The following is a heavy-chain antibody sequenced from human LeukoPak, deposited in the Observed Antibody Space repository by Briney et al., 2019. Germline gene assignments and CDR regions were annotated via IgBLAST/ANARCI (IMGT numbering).Heavy chain of an antibody. CDR2: ISYDGSNK. Sequence: AGGSLRLSCAASGFTFSGYPIHWVRQAPGKGLEWVAVISYDGSNKYYADSVKGRFTISRDNSKNTLYLQMNSLRAEDTAVYYCAKAGSIDPLRFDYWGQGTLVTVSS. D-gene: IGHD3-10*01. CDR3: AKAGSIDPLRFDY. J-gene: IGHJ4*02. CDR1: GFTFSGYP. V-gene: IGHV3-30*04.